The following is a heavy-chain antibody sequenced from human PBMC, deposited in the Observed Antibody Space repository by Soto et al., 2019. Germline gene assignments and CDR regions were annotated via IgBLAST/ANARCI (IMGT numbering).Heavy chain of an antibody. J-gene: IGHJ6*02. Sequence: ASVNVSCKASGYAFTSYGISWLRQAPEQGLEWMGWISAYNGNTNYAQKLQGRVTMTTDTSTSTAYMELRSLRSDDTAVYYCARDISWSGYYSAYYYYGMDVWGQGTTVTVSS. CDR1: GYAFTSYG. V-gene: IGHV1-18*01. D-gene: IGHD3-3*01. CDR3: ARDISWSGYYSAYYYYGMDV. CDR2: ISAYNGNT.